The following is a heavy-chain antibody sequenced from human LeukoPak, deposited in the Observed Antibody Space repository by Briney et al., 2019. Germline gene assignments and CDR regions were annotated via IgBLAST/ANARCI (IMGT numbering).Heavy chain of an antibody. D-gene: IGHD4-17*01. CDR2: IYQSVST. J-gene: IGHJ3*02. V-gene: IGHV4-38-2*01. CDR1: GYSISSDYY. Sequence: SETLSLTCAVSGYSISSDYYWGWIRQPSGKGLEWIGSIYQSVSTYYNPSLKSRVTISVDTSKNQFSLKLSSVTAADTAMYYCARNKSTVTTSRHGAFDIWGQGTMVTVSS. CDR3: ARNKSTVTTSRHGAFDI.